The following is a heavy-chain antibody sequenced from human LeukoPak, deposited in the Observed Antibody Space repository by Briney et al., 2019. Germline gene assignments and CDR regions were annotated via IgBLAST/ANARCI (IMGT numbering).Heavy chain of an antibody. J-gene: IGHJ5*02. CDR1: GGSISSGGYY. D-gene: IGHD4-17*01. CDR2: IYYSGST. Sequence: SETLSLTCTVSGGSISSGGYYWSWIRQHPGKGLEWIGYIYYSGSTYYNPSLKSRVTISVDRSKNQFSLKLSSVTAADTAVYYCAIYLRYGNWFDPWGQGTLVTVSS. V-gene: IGHV4-31*09. CDR3: AIYLRYGNWFDP.